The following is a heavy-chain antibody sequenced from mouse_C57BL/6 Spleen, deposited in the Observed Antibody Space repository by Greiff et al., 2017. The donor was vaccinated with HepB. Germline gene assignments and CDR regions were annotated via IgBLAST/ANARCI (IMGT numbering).Heavy chain of an antibody. D-gene: IGHD2-1*01. J-gene: IGHJ2*01. Sequence: QVQLQQSGAELVKPGASVKISCKASGYAFSSYWMNWVKQRPGKGLERIGQIYPGDGDTNYNGKFKGKATLTADKSSNTAYMQLSSLTSEDSAVYYCARGDYGNYRDYWGKGTTLTVSS. CDR1: GYAFSSYW. CDR2: IYPGDGDT. CDR3: ARGDYGNYRDY. V-gene: IGHV1-80*01.